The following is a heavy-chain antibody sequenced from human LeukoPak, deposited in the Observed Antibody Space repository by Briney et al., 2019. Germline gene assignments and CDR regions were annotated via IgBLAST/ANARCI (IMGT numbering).Heavy chain of an antibody. D-gene: IGHD6-19*01. J-gene: IGHJ4*02. V-gene: IGHV6-1*01. CDR3: ARDVHWLINY. CDR1: GDSLSSNRAA. CDR2: TYYRSKWYN. Sequence: SQTLSPTRVISGDSLSSNRAATNWSRHSPSRCLERQGRTYYRSKWYNDYAVSVKSRITIDPDTSKNHFSLQLNSVTPEDTAVYYCARDVHWLINYWGQGTLVSVSS.